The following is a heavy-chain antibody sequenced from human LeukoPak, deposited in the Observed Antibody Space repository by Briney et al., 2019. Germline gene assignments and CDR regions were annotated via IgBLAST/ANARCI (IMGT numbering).Heavy chain of an antibody. CDR3: ARFSRVAYYYYGMDV. CDR2: IYYSGST. D-gene: IGHD3-3*02. CDR1: GGSISSYY. J-gene: IGHJ6*02. Sequence: SETLSLTCTVAGGSISSYYWSWIRQPPGKGLEWIGYIYYSGSTNYNPSLKSRVTISVDTSKNQFSLKLSSVTAADTAVYYCARFSRVAYYYYGMDVWGQGTTVTVSS. V-gene: IGHV4-59*01.